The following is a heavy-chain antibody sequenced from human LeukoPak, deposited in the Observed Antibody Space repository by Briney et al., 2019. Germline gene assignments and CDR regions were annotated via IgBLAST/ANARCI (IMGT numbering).Heavy chain of an antibody. J-gene: IGHJ4*02. V-gene: IGHV3-30*19. D-gene: IGHD5-18*01. CDR3: ARSNLARVASGYSYGYEGVFDY. CDR2: ISYDGSNK. CDR1: GFTFSSYG. Sequence: GGSLRLSCAASGFTFSSYGMHWVRQAPGKGLEWVAVISYDGSNKYYADSVKGRFTISRDNSKDTLYLQMNSLRAEDTAVYYCARSNLARVASGYSYGYEGVFDYWGQGTLVTVSS.